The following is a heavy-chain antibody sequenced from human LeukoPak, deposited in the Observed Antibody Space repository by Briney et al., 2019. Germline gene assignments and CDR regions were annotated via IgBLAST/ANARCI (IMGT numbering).Heavy chain of an antibody. Sequence: NSGGSLRRSCAASGFTFSDYYMSWIRQAPGKGLEWVSYISSSSSYTNYADSVKGRFTISRDNAKNSLYLQMNSLRAEDTALYYCARDLRVVITGSFDSWGQGTLVTVSS. V-gene: IGHV3-11*05. D-gene: IGHD3-22*01. CDR3: ARDLRVVITGSFDS. CDR2: ISSSSSYT. J-gene: IGHJ4*02. CDR1: GFTFSDYY.